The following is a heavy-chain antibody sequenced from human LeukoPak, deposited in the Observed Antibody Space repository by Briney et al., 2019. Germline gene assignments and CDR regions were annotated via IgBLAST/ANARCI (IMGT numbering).Heavy chain of an antibody. D-gene: IGHD6-13*01. CDR3: ATQLGGNPAY. V-gene: IGHV3-74*01. CDR1: GFTLGNHW. Sequence: GGSLRLSCVASGFTLGNHWMHWVRQAPGKGLVWVSRISGDEIWTSYADSVKGRFTISRDNAKNMLYLQVNSLRAEDTAVYYCATQLGGNPAYWGQGTLVTVSS. CDR2: ISGDEIWT. J-gene: IGHJ4*02.